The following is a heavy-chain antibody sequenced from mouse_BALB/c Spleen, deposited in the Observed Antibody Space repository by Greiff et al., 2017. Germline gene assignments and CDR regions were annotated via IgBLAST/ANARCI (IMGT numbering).Heavy chain of an antibody. CDR1: GYTFTSYT. Sequence: QVQLKESAAELARPGASVKMSCKASGYTFTSYTMHWVKQRPGQGLEWIGYINPSSGYTEYNQKFKDKTTLTADKSSSTAYMQLSSLTSEDSAVYYCARGELVYCFDYWGQGTTLTVSS. CDR3: ARGELVYCFDY. D-gene: IGHD4-1*01. J-gene: IGHJ2*01. CDR2: INPSSGYT. V-gene: IGHV1-4*02.